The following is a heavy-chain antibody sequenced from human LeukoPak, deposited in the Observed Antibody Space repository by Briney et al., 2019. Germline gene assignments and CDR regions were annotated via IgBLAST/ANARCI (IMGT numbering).Heavy chain of an antibody. D-gene: IGHD7-27*01. CDR3: ARDLSSTSNWELDY. V-gene: IGHV1-2*06. CDR2: INSNTGGT. CDR1: GYTFIHYF. J-gene: IGHJ4*02. Sequence: AAVKVSCKASGYTFIHYFIYWVRQAPGQGLEWMGRINSNTGGTEYTQKFQGRVTMTRDTSITTVYMELTGLTSDDTAVYYCARDLSSTSNWELDYWGQGTLVTVSS.